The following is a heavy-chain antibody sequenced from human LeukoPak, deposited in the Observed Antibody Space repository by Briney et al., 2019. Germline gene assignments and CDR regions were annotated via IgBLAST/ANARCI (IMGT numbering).Heavy chain of an antibody. Sequence: SVKVSCKASGGTFSSYAISWVRQAPGQGLEWMGGIITIFGTANYAQKFQGRVTITTDESTSTAYMELSSLRSEDTAVYYCARAIITMVRGVTVAAAFDIWGQGTMVTVSS. CDR3: ARAIITMVRGVTVAAAFDI. D-gene: IGHD3-10*01. J-gene: IGHJ3*02. V-gene: IGHV1-69*05. CDR2: IITIFGTA. CDR1: GGTFSSYA.